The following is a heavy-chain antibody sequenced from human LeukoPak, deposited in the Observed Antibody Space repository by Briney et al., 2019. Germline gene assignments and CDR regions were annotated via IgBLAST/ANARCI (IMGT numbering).Heavy chain of an antibody. J-gene: IGHJ5*02. CDR2: NYYSRST. CDR1: GGSISSYY. CDR3: ARDLNWNAWFDP. D-gene: IGHD1-1*01. V-gene: IGHV4-59*01. Sequence: SETLSLTCTVSGGSISSYYWSWIRQPPGKGLEWIGYNYYSRSTNYNPSLKSRVTISVDTSKNQFSLKLSSVTAADTAVYYCARDLNWNAWFDPWGQGTLVTVSS.